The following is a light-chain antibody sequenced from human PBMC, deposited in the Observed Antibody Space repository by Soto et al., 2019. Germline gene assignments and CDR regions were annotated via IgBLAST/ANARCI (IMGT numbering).Light chain of an antibody. V-gene: IGLV2-8*01. CDR1: SSDVGGYNY. CDR2: EVN. J-gene: IGLJ2*01. Sequence: QSALTQPASVSGSPGQSITISCTGTSSDVGGYNYVSWYQQHPGKAPKLMIYEVNKWPSGVPDRFSGSKSGNTASLTVSGLQADDEADYYCSSYAGSNNVVFGGGTKLTVL. CDR3: SSYAGSNNVV.